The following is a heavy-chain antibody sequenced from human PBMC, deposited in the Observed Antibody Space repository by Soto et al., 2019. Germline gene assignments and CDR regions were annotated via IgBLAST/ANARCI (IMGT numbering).Heavy chain of an antibody. V-gene: IGHV1-2*02. D-gene: IGHD1-26*01. J-gene: IGHJ4*02. CDR3: ARGGSYYAH. CDR1: GDTHTIYF. Sequence: QVQLVQSGAEVKQPGASVRVSCKASGDTHTIYFIHWLRQAPGQGLEWMGWINSVSGGANYAPRFQCRVAMPRDRSSATAFMELSRLRSDDTAVYYCARGGSYYAHWGQGTLVTVSS. CDR2: INSVSGGA.